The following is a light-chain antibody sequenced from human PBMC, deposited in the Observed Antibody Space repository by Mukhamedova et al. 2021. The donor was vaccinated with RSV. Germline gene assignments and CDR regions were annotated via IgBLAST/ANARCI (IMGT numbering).Light chain of an antibody. CDR3: QQSYIAPIT. V-gene: IGKV1-39*01. J-gene: IGKJ5*01. Sequence: WYQRRVHGRAPNLLIYAAAVLHDGVPSRFRGSGSGTNFTLTITSLQAEEFATYYCQQSYIAPITFGHGTRLDIK. CDR2: AAA.